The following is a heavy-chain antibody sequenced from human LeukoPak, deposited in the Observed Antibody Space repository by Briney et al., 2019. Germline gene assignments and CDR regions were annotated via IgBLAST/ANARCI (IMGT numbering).Heavy chain of an antibody. CDR1: GFTFSSYG. CDR3: AKATYKVGAIHFDY. CDR2: ISGSGGST. V-gene: IGHV3-23*01. D-gene: IGHD1-26*01. Sequence: GGSLGLSCAASGFTFSSYGMSWVRQAPGKGLEWVSAISGSGGSTYYADSVKGRFTISRDNSKNTLYLQMNSLRAEDTAVYYCAKATYKVGAIHFDYWGQGTLVTVSS. J-gene: IGHJ4*02.